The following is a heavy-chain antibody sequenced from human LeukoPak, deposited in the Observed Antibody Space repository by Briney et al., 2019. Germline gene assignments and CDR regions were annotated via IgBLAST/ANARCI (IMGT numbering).Heavy chain of an antibody. Sequence: GGSLRLSCAVSGFIFSNSWMNWVRQAPGKGLEWVASIDQDGSETNYVDSVKGRFTISRDNSKNSLSLQMNSLRVEDTAVYYCTRSPRLGGGDTAFVSWGQGTLVTVSS. CDR1: GFIFSNSW. J-gene: IGHJ4*02. V-gene: IGHV3-7*01. CDR2: IDQDGSET. CDR3: TRSPRLGGGDTAFVS. D-gene: IGHD2-21*02.